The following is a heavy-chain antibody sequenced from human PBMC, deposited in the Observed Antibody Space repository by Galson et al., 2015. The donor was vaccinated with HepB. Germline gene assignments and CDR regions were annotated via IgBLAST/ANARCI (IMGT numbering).Heavy chain of an antibody. Sequence: SLRLSCAASGFTFDSHAMSWVRQAPGKGLEWVSVISGRSDYTLYADSVKGRFTVSRDNSKNTLYPQMNSLRAEDTAVYYCAKEFYYDNSGYYGDAFDIWGQGTTVTVSS. CDR3: AKEFYYDNSGYYGDAFDI. D-gene: IGHD3-22*01. CDR2: ISGRSDYT. V-gene: IGHV3-23*01. J-gene: IGHJ3*02. CDR1: GFTFDSHA.